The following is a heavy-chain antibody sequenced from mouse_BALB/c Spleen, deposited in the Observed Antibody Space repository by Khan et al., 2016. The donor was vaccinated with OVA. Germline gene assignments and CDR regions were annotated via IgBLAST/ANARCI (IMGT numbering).Heavy chain of an antibody. CDR1: GFTFSTYA. CDR2: ISSDGDYT. D-gene: IGHD2-1*01. CDR3: ARSPYGNFAY. Sequence: EVQLVESGGGLVKPGGSLKLSCAASGFTFSTYAMSWVRQTPEKRLERVATISSDGDYTYFPDNVTGRFTISRDNAKNTLCLQMTSLRSEDTAMYYCARSPYGNFAYWGQGTLVTVSA. J-gene: IGHJ3*01. V-gene: IGHV5-9-3*01.